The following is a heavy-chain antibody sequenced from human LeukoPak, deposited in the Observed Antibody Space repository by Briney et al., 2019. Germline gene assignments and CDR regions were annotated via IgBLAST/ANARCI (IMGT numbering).Heavy chain of an antibody. V-gene: IGHV4-38-2*01. CDR1: GYSISSGYC. D-gene: IGHD2-2*01. CDR2: IHYSGST. J-gene: IGHJ4*02. Sequence: PSETLSLTCAVSGYSISSGYCCGWIRQPPGKGLEWIGNIHYSGSTYYNPSLKSRVTISVDTSKNQFSLKLTSVTAADTAVYYCARHWDDRSSPSYWGQGTLVTVSS. CDR3: ARHWDDRSSPSY.